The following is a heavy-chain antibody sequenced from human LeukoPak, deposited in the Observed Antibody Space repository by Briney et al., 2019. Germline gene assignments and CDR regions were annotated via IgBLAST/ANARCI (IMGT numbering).Heavy chain of an antibody. CDR2: ISGTGGNT. Sequence: GGSLRLSCAASGFTFNNFAMTWVRPAPGKGLEWVSTISGTGGNTYYADSVKGRFTISRDNSKNTLYLQMDSLRAEDTAVYYCAKDVGSTSNIKNWFDPWGQGTLVTVSS. D-gene: IGHD1-26*01. J-gene: IGHJ5*02. V-gene: IGHV3-23*01. CDR3: AKDVGSTSNIKNWFDP. CDR1: GFTFNNFA.